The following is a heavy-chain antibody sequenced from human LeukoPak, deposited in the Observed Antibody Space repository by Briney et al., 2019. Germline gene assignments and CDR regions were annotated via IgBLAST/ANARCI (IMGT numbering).Heavy chain of an antibody. CDR1: GGSFSGYH. CDR2: INHSGSA. Sequence: PSETLSLTCAVYGGSFSGYHWSWIRQPPGKGLEWIGEINHSGSATYNPSLKSRVTISVDTSKNQFSLKVSSVTAADTAVYYCARGSGIAAAGTGYHFDYWGQGTLVTVSS. V-gene: IGHV4-34*01. CDR3: ARGSGIAAAGTGYHFDY. J-gene: IGHJ4*02. D-gene: IGHD6-13*01.